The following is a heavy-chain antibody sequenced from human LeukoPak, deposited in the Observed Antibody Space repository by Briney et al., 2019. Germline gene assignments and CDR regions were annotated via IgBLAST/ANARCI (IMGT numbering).Heavy chain of an antibody. D-gene: IGHD3-10*01. CDR1: GYSFTSQW. Sequence: GESLKSSCKGSGYSFTSQWIGWVRQMPGKGQEWMGIIYPADSDSKYSPSFQGQVTISADKSTSTAYLQWSSLKASDTAIYYCARWMFYYGSGVFHYHGMDVWGQGTTVTVSS. V-gene: IGHV5-51*01. CDR3: ARWMFYYGSGVFHYHGMDV. CDR2: IYPADSDS. J-gene: IGHJ6*02.